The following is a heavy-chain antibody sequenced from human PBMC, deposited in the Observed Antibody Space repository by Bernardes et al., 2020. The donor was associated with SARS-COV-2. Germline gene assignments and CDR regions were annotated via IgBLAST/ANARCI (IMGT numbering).Heavy chain of an antibody. Sequence: VEALFLSCAASGVTFSSSWMHWVRQAPGPGLVWVSRINSDGSSTSYADSVKGRFTISRDNAKNTLYLQMNSLRAEDTAVYYCARVAWLRGDFDYWGQGTLVTVSS. D-gene: IGHD5-12*01. CDR1: GVTFSSSW. V-gene: IGHV3-74*01. J-gene: IGHJ4*02. CDR3: ARVAWLRGDFDY. CDR2: INSDGSST.